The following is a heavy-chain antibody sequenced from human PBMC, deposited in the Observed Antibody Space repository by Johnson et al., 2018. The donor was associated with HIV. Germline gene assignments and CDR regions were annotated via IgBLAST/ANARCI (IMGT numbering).Heavy chain of an antibody. Sequence: VQLVESGGGLLKPGGSLRLSCAASGFTFINAWMNWVRQAPGKGLEWVGRINTKTDGETTDYAAAVKGRFTIARDDSKNTLYLQRNSLTTEDTAVDYCTTDQVGRNYGGKYHIWGQGTMVTVSP. CDR3: TTDQVGRNYGGKYHI. V-gene: IGHV3-15*01. J-gene: IGHJ3*02. CDR2: INTKTDGETT. CDR1: GFTFINAW. D-gene: IGHD1-7*01.